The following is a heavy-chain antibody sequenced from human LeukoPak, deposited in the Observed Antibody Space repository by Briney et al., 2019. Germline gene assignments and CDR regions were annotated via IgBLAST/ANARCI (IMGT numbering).Heavy chain of an antibody. CDR3: ARAPNWTTVTTPWYFDL. Sequence: SETLSLTCTVSGGSISSYYWSWIRPPAGKGLEWIGRIYTSGSTNYNPSLKSRVTMSVDTSKNQFSLKLSSVTAADTAVYYCARAPNWTTVTTPWYFDLWGRGTLVTVSS. CDR1: GGSISSYY. J-gene: IGHJ2*01. CDR2: IYTSGST. V-gene: IGHV4-4*07. D-gene: IGHD4-17*01.